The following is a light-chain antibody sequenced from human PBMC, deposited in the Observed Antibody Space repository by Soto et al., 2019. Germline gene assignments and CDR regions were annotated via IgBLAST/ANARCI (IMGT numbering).Light chain of an antibody. CDR3: QSYDSTLSARYV. V-gene: IGLV1-40*01. CDR2: GNI. Sequence: QAVVTQPPSVSGATGQMVTISCTGSSANIGAGYDVHWYRQFPGEAPTLLIFGNINRPSGVPDRFSGSKSGTSASLAITGLQAEDEGDYYCQSYDSTLSARYVFGTGTKLTVL. CDR1: SANIGAGYD. J-gene: IGLJ1*01.